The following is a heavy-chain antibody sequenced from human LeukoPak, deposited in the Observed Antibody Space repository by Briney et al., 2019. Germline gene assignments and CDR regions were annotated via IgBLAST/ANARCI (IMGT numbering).Heavy chain of an antibody. D-gene: IGHD3/OR15-3a*01. CDR2: IKQDGSEK. CDR3: ATSYDMGWLIGY. V-gene: IGHV3-7*03. J-gene: IGHJ4*02. Sequence: GGSLRLSCVVSGFTFNRCWMNWVRQVPGQGLEWVANIKQDGSEKFYVASVKGRFTISRDNGKSSLYLQMNSLRAEDTALYYCATSYDMGWLIGYWGQGTLVTVSS. CDR1: GFTFNRCW.